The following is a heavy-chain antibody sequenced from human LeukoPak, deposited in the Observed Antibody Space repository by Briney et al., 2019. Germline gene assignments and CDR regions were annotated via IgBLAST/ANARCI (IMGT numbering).Heavy chain of an antibody. CDR1: GITFSTHA. CDR3: ARDGPYGDYESDAFDI. V-gene: IGHV3-21*01. D-gene: IGHD4-17*01. Sequence: GGSLRLSCAASGITFSTHAMTWVRQAPGKGLEWVSSISSSSSYIYYADSVKGRFTISRDNAKNSLYLQMNSLRAEDTAVYYCARDGPYGDYESDAFDIWGQGTMVTVSS. J-gene: IGHJ3*02. CDR2: ISSSSSYI.